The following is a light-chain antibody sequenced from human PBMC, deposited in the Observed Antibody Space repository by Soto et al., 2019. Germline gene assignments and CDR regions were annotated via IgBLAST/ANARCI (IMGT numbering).Light chain of an antibody. V-gene: IGKV3-20*01. CDR2: AAS. CDR1: QSVSRT. CDR3: QQYGSAPP. Sequence: DIVMTQSPSTLSVSPGERATLSCRASQSVSRTLAWYQQKPGHAPSLLIYAASSTATGVPYRVSGSGSGTDFTLTIIRPEADDFAVYYCQQYGSAPPFGQGTKVDI. J-gene: IGKJ1*01.